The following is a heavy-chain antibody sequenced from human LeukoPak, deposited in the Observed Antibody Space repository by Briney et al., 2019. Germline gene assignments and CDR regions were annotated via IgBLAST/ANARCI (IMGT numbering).Heavy chain of an antibody. D-gene: IGHD4-23*01. CDR3: APPRYGGNSGY. CDR2: INHSGST. J-gene: IGHJ4*02. Sequence: SETLSLTCAVYGGSFSGYYWSWIRQPPGKGLEWIGEINHSGSTNYNPSLKSRVTISVDTSKNQFSLKLSSVTAADTAVYYCAPPRYGGNSGYWGQGTLVTVSS. V-gene: IGHV4-34*01. CDR1: GGSFSGYY.